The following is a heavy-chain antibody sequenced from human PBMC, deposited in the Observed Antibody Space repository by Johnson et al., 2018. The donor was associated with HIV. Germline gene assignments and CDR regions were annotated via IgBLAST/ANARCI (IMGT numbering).Heavy chain of an antibody. D-gene: IGHD4-23*01. V-gene: IGHV3-NL1*01. Sequence: QVHLVESGGGVVQPGGSLRLSCAAFGFTFSTYGIHWVRQAPGKGLEWVSVIYSGGSTYYADSVKGRFTISRDNSKNTLYLQMNSLRAEDTAVYYCAKEAYGGNSPHAFDIWGQGTMVTVSS. CDR3: AKEAYGGNSPHAFDI. CDR1: GFTFSTYG. J-gene: IGHJ3*02. CDR2: IYSGGST.